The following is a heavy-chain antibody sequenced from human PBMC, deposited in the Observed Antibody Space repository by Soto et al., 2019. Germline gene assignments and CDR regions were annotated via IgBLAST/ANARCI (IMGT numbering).Heavy chain of an antibody. J-gene: IGHJ4*02. CDR1: GFTFSSFG. CDR2: IWYDGSNK. CDR3: ARDRGHCPTGVCYATVTNYFDY. Sequence: PGGSLRLSCAASGFTFSSFGMHWVRQAPGKGLEWVAVIWYDGSNKYYADSMKGRFTISRDNSKNTLYLQMNSLRVEDTAVYYCARDRGHCPTGVCYATVTNYFDYWGQGTLVTVSS. D-gene: IGHD2-8*01. V-gene: IGHV3-33*01.